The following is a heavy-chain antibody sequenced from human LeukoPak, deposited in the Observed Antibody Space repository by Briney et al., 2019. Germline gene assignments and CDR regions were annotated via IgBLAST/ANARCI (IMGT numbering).Heavy chain of an antibody. D-gene: IGHD6-6*01. CDR1: GGFINSYY. CDR2: IYYSGTT. Sequence: SETLSLTCNVSGGFINSYYWSWIRQPPGKGLEWIGDIYYSGTTNYNTSLKSRVTISVDRPKSQFSLKVGSVTAADTAVYYCARVLSSSSKVFDSWVQGTPVTVSS. J-gene: IGHJ4*02. V-gene: IGHV4-59*01. CDR3: ARVLSSSSKVFDS.